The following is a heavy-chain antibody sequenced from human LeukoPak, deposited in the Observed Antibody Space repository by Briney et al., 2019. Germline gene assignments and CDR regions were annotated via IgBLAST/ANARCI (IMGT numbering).Heavy chain of an antibody. J-gene: IGHJ4*02. V-gene: IGHV4-34*01. CDR1: GGSFSGYY. CDR2: VYYSGNT. D-gene: IGHD3-22*01. Sequence: PSETLSLTCAVYGGSFSGYYWSWIRQSPGKGLEWIASVYYSGNTYYNPSLKSRLTISVDTSKNHFSLKLSSVTAADTALYYCARRSGYYYYFDYWGQGILVTVSS. CDR3: ARRSGYYYYFDY.